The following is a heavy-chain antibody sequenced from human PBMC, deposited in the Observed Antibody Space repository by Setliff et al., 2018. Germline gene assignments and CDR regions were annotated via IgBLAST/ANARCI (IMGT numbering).Heavy chain of an antibody. V-gene: IGHV4-4*02. D-gene: IGHD4-4*01. CDR2: IHHGGTA. CDR3: ARREMTTVTTGGIDY. J-gene: IGHJ4*02. CDR1: GGSISSSNW. Sequence: SETLSLTCAVSGGSISSSNWWSWVRQAPGKGLEWIGEIHHGGTANYNPSLKSRVTMSVDKSKNQFSLKLSSVTAADTAVYYCARREMTTVTTGGIDYWGQGTLVTVSS.